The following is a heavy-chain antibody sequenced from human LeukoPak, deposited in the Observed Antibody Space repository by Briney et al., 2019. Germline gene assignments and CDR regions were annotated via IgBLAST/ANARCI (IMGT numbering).Heavy chain of an antibody. Sequence: ASVKVSCKASGYTFTGYYMHWVRQAPGQGLEWMGWLNPNSGDTNYTQKFQGWVTMTRDTSISTAYMELSRLRSDDTAVYYCARFRDGDGSYYYYYMDVWGKGTTVTVSS. CDR1: GYTFTGYY. CDR3: ARFRDGDGSYYYYYMDV. CDR2: LNPNSGDT. D-gene: IGHD2-21*02. J-gene: IGHJ6*03. V-gene: IGHV1-2*04.